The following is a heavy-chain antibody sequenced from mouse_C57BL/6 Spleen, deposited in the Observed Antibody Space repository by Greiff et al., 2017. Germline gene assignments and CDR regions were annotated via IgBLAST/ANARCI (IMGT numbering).Heavy chain of an antibody. J-gene: IGHJ2*01. V-gene: IGHV1-4*01. Sequence: QVQLQQSGAELARPGASVKMSCKASGYTFTSYTMHWVKQRPGQGLEWIGYINPSSGYTKYNQKFKDKATLTADKSSSTAYMQLSSLTSEDSAVYCCARDYYGGYFDYWGQGTTLTVSS. D-gene: IGHD1-1*01. CDR3: ARDYYGGYFDY. CDR1: GYTFTSYT. CDR2: INPSSGYT.